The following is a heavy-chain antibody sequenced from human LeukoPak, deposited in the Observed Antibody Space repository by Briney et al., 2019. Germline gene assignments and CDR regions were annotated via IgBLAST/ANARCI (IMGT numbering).Heavy chain of an antibody. J-gene: IGHJ4*02. CDR1: GFTFSSSG. D-gene: IGHD2-2*01. Sequence: GRCLRLAWAAAGFTFSSSGTDWVRHAPGEWLEWVAVIWYDGSNKYYADSVKGRFTTSRDNSKNPMYLNMNSTRVEDTAVYYCAREGFRYCSSTSCPIDYWGKGTLVTVSS. CDR2: IWYDGSNK. CDR3: AREGFRYCSSTSCPIDY. V-gene: IGHV3-33*01.